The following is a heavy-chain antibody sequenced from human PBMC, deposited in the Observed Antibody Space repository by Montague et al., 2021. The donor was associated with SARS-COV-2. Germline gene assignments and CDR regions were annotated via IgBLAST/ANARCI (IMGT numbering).Heavy chain of an antibody. D-gene: IGHD5-12*01. CDR1: GGSISSNNYY. CDR3: ARRGRKLLPVATTIGGFDI. J-gene: IGHJ3*02. CDR2: IYDSGST. V-gene: IGHV4-39*02. Sequence: SETLSLTCTVSGGSISSNNYYWDWIRRPPGKGLEWIGSIYDSGSTYYSPSLKSRVTISVDTSKNHFSLKLNSVTAADTAVYYCARRGRKLLPVATTIGGFDIWGQGTMVTVSS.